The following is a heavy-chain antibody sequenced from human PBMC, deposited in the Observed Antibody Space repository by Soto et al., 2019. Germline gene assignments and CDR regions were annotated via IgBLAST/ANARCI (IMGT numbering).Heavy chain of an antibody. CDR1: GYTFTSYD. CDR2: MNPNSGNT. CDR3: ARLSIAVADTNNNWFDP. D-gene: IGHD6-19*01. J-gene: IGHJ5*02. Sequence: QVRLVQSGAEVKKPGASVKVSCKASGYTFTSYDINWVRQATGQGREWMGWMNPNSGNTGYAQKLQGRVTMTRNTSISTAYMELSSLRAEDTAVYYCARLSIAVADTNNNWFDPWGQGTLVTVSS. V-gene: IGHV1-8*01.